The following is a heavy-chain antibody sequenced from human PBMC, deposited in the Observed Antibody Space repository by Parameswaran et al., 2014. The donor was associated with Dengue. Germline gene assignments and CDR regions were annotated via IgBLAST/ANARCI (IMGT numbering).Heavy chain of an antibody. Sequence: VRQAPGKGLEWIGSIYYSGSTYYNPSLKSRVTIFGDTSKNQFSLKLSSVTAADTAVYYCVYSSEYWGQGTLVTVSS. V-gene: IGHV4-39*01. CDR3: VYSSEY. J-gene: IGHJ4*02. D-gene: IGHD2-21*01. CDR2: IYYSGST.